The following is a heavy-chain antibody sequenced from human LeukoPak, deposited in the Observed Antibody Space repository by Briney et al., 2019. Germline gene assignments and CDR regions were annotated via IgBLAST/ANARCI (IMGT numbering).Heavy chain of an antibody. CDR2: IYYSGST. J-gene: IGHJ3*02. CDR3: ARRGTGIVVVPAASLAFDI. D-gene: IGHD2-2*01. V-gene: IGHV4-39*01. CDR1: GGSISSSSYY. Sequence: SETPSLTCTVSGGSISSSSYYWGWIRQPPGKGLEWIGSIYYSGSTYYNPSLKSRVTISVDTSKNQFSLKLSSVTAADTAVYYCARRGTGIVVVPAASLAFDIWGQGTMVTVSS.